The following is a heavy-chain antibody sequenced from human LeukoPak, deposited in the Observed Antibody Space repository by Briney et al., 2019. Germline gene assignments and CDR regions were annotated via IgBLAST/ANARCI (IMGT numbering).Heavy chain of an antibody. V-gene: IGHV4-34*01. CDR3: ARTPRSGYRGYYFDY. D-gene: IGHD6-19*01. J-gene: IGHJ4*02. CDR2: INHSGST. Sequence: SETLSLTCAVYGGSFSGYYWSWIRQPPGKGLEWIGEINHSGSTNYNRSLKSRVTISIDTSKNQFSLKLSSVTAADTAVYYCARTPRSGYRGYYFDYWGQGTLVTVSS. CDR1: GGSFSGYY.